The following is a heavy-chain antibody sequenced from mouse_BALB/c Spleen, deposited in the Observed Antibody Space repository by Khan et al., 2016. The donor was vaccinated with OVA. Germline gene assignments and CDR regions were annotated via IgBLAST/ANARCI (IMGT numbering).Heavy chain of an antibody. CDR3: ARDSNFDY. CDR1: GFTFSRFG. V-gene: IGHV5-17*02. Sequence: EVELVESGGGLVQPGGSRKLSCAASGFTFSRFGMHWVRQAPEKGLEWVAYISSGSSTIYYADTVKGRFTISRDNPKNTLFLQMTSLRSEDTAMYYCARDSNFDYWGQGPTLTVSS. CDR2: ISSGSSTI. J-gene: IGHJ2*01.